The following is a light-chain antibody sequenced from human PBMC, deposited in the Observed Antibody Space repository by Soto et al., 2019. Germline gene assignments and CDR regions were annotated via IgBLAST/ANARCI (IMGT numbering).Light chain of an antibody. CDR3: MQALQTSWT. J-gene: IGKJ1*01. CDR2: LGS. CDR1: QSLLHSNGYNY. Sequence: DIVMTQSPLSLPVTPGEPACISCRSSQSLLHSNGYNYFDWYLQKPGQSPQLLIYLGSNRASGVPDRFSGSGSGTEFTLKISRVEAEDVGVYYCMQALQTSWTFGQGTKVEIK. V-gene: IGKV2-28*01.